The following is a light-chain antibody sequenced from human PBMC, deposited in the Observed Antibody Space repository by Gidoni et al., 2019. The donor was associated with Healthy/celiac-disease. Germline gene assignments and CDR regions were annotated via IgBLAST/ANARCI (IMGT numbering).Light chain of an antibody. CDR1: QGIRND. CDR3: LQYYNYPWT. J-gene: IGKJ1*01. CDR2: AAS. Sequence: AIQMTQSPSSMSASVGDRVTITCRASQGIRNDLGWYQQKPGKAPKLLIYAASSLQSGVPSRFSGSGSGTDFTLTISSLQLEDFATYYCLQYYNYPWTFGQGTKVEIK. V-gene: IGKV1-6*01.